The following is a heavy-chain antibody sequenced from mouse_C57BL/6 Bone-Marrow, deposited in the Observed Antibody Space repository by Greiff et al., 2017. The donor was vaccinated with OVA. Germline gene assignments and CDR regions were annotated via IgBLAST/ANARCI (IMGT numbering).Heavy chain of an antibody. CDR1: GYTFTDYY. CDR3: ARTPLGPMCYFDV. CDR2: IGPGSGST. Sequence: QVQLKQPGAELVKPGASVKISCKASGYTFTDYYIHWVKQRPGQGLEWIGKIGPGSGSTNYNEKFKGKATLTADKSSSTAYMQRSSLTSEDFAVYFCARTPLGPMCYFDVWGTGTTVTVSS. V-gene: IGHV1-77*01. D-gene: IGHD4-1*01. J-gene: IGHJ1*03.